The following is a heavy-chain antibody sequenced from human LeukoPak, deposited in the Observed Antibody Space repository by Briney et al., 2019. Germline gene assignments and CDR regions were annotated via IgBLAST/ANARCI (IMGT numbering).Heavy chain of an antibody. V-gene: IGHV4-59*08. J-gene: IGHJ4*02. D-gene: IGHD3-10*01. CDR3: ARQLLNYYGSGSSIDY. Sequence: SETLSLTCTVSGGSITNYYWSWIRQPPGKGLEWIGYIYYSGSTKYKSSLKSRVTISVDTSKNQSSLKLSSVTAADTAVYYCARQLLNYYGSGSSIDYWGQGTLVTVSS. CDR1: GGSITNYY. CDR2: IYYSGST.